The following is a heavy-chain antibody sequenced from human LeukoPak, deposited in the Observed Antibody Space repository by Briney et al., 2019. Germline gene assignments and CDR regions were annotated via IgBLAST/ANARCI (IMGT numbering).Heavy chain of an antibody. Sequence: GGSLRLSCAASGFTFSSYSMNWVRQAPGKGLEWVSYISSSSSTIYYADSVKGRFTISRDNAKNSLYLQMNSLRDEDTAVYYYARDYTPTTVVTSEIDYWGQGTLVTVSS. CDR3: ARDYTPTTVVTSEIDY. V-gene: IGHV3-48*02. CDR2: ISSSSSTI. CDR1: GFTFSSYS. D-gene: IGHD4-23*01. J-gene: IGHJ4*02.